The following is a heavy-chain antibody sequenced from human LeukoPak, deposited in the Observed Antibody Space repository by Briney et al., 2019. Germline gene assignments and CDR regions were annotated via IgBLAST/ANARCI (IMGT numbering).Heavy chain of an antibody. J-gene: IGHJ4*02. V-gene: IGHV3-23*01. CDR2: IGGSGGST. CDR3: AKAKYSGSYHFDY. D-gene: IGHD1-26*01. Sequence: GGSLRLSYAASGFTFSSYAMSWVRQAPGKGLEWVSAIGGSGGSTYYADSVKGRFTISRDNSKNTLYLQMNSLRAEDTAVYYCAKAKYSGSYHFDYWGQGTLVTVSS. CDR1: GFTFSSYA.